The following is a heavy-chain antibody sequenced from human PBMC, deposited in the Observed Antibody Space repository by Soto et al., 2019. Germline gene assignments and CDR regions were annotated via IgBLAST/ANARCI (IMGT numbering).Heavy chain of an antibody. J-gene: IGHJ1*01. CDR1: GGSIGSTDSY. CDR3: ARGGSGWAEYFQH. CDR2: IYYTGGT. D-gene: IGHD6-25*01. V-gene: IGHV4-30-4*08. Sequence: QVQLQESGPGLVEPSQTLSLTCTVSGGSIGSTDSYWSWIRRPPGKGLEWIGYIYYTGGTFYNPSLKSRLTISLETSSNQFSLTLTSVTATDTGISYCARGGSGWAEYFQHWGQGTLVAVSS.